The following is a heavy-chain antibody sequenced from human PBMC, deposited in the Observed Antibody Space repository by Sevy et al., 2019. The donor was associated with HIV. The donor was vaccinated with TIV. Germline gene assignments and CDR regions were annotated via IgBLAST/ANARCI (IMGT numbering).Heavy chain of an antibody. CDR3: ARATTTVVTPGYFDY. Sequence: GGSLRLSCAASGFTVSSNYMSWVRQAPGKGLEWVSVIYSGGSTYYADSVKGRFTISRDNSKNTLYLQMNSLRAEDTAVYYCARATTTVVTPGYFDYWGQGTLGTVSS. CDR2: IYSGGST. CDR1: GFTVSSNY. V-gene: IGHV3-53*01. J-gene: IGHJ4*02. D-gene: IGHD4-17*01.